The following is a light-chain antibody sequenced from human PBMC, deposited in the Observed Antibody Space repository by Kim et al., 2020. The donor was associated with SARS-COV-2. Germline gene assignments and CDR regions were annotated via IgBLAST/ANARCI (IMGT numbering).Light chain of an antibody. CDR2: SDT. V-gene: IGLV3-21*04. J-gene: IGLJ2*01. CDR3: QVWHSGGDRVV. Sequence: SYELTQPPSVSVAPGKTASITCGGDNIGDYRVHWYQQKPGQAPVLLIHSDTDRPSGIPQRFSGSNSGTTVTLTIRRIEAGDEADYYCQVWHSGGDRVVFGGGTKVTVL. CDR1: NIGDYR.